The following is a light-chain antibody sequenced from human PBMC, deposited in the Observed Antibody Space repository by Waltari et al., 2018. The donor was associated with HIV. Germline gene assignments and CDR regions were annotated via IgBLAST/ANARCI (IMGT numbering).Light chain of an antibody. CDR3: SSYGDSLRVL. CDR1: SSDIGAYDS. Sequence: QSALTQPPSASGSLGQSVTISCTGSSSDIGAYDSVSWFQQHPRSAPKLLLYEVTRRPPTVSERFSGSRSGSTAFLTVAGLQPDDEATYFCSSYGDSLRVLFGGGTNVTVL. V-gene: IGLV2-8*01. CDR2: EVT. J-gene: IGLJ3*02.